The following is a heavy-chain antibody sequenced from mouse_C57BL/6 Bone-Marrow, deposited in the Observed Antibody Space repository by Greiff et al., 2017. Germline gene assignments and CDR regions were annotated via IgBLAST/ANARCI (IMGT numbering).Heavy chain of an antibody. CDR2: IDPSDSYT. D-gene: IGHD1-1*01. V-gene: IGHV1-59*01. CDR1: GYTFTSYW. J-gene: IGHJ3*01. Sequence: QVQLQQPGAELVRPGTSVKLSCKASGYTFTSYWMHWVKQRPGQGLEWIGVIDPSDSYTNYNQKFKGKATLTVDTSSSTAYMQLSSLTSEDSAVYYCAKERIYYYGSSSRAWFAYWGQGTLVTVSA. CDR3: AKERIYYYGSSSRAWFAY.